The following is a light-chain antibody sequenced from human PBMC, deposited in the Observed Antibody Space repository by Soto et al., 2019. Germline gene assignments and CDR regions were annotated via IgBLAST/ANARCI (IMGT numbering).Light chain of an antibody. Sequence: QSALTQPASVSGSPGQSITISCTGTSSDVGKYNLVSWYQQHPGKAPKVMILQGYKRPSGVSNRFSGSKFGNTASLTISGLQAEDEADYYGCAYATTYTYVFGTGTKLTVL. CDR1: SSDVGKYNL. CDR2: QGY. CDR3: CAYATTYTYV. V-gene: IGLV2-23*01. J-gene: IGLJ1*01.